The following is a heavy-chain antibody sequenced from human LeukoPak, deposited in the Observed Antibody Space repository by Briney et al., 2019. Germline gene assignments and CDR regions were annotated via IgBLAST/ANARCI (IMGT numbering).Heavy chain of an antibody. CDR1: GYSISSGYY. Sequence: PSETLSLTCTVPGYSISSGYYWGWIRQPPGKGLEWIGSIYHSGSTYYNPSLKSRVTISVGTSKNQFTLKLSSVTAADTAVYYCAREDYWGQGTLVTVSS. J-gene: IGHJ4*02. CDR3: AREDY. CDR2: IYHSGST. V-gene: IGHV4-38-2*02.